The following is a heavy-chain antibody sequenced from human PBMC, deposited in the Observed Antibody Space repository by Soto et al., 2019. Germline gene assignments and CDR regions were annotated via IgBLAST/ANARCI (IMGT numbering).Heavy chain of an antibody. CDR1: GFTFNSYA. J-gene: IGHJ3*02. D-gene: IGHD2-15*01. Sequence: PGGSLRLSCAASGFTFNSYAMGWVRQAPGKGPEWVSTITADGGTYYADSVKGRFAMSRDTSESTLYLQMNSLGAEDTAAYYCAPHVSCSGGSCQYDAFAIRGQGTMVTVSS. V-gene: IGHV3-23*01. CDR2: ITADGGT. CDR3: APHVSCSGGSCQYDAFAI.